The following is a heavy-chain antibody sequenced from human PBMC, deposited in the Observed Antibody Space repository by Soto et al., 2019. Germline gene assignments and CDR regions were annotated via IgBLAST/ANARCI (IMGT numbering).Heavy chain of an antibody. CDR2: FSGSGGST. Sequence: GGSLRLSCAASGFTFSSYAMSWVRQAPGKGLEWVSAFSGSGGSTYYADSVKGRFTISRDNSKNTLYLQMNSLRAEDTAVYYCAKESYSSGWQYYFDYWGQGTLVTVSS. J-gene: IGHJ4*02. CDR3: AKESYSSGWQYYFDY. V-gene: IGHV3-23*01. D-gene: IGHD6-19*01. CDR1: GFTFSSYA.